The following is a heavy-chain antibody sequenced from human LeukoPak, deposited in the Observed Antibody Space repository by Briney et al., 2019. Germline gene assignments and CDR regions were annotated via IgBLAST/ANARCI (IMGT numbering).Heavy chain of an antibody. CDR3: ARDPTYGVVVAAALHYYYYMDV. CDR2: IKQDGSEI. D-gene: IGHD2-15*01. CDR1: GFTFRSYW. V-gene: IGHV3-7*01. Sequence: PGGSLRLSCAASGFTFRSYWMSWVRQAPGKGLEWVANIKQDGSEIYYGDSVKGRFTISRDNAKNSLYLQMNSLRAEDTAVYYCARDPTYGVVVAAALHYYYYMDVWGKGTTVSVSS. J-gene: IGHJ6*03.